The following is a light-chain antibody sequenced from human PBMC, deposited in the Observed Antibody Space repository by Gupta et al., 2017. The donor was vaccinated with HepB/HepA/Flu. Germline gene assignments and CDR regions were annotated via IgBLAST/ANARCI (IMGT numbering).Light chain of an antibody. J-gene: IGKJ4*01. V-gene: IGKV3-15*01. CDR3: QQYNSWPLT. CDR1: QSFSDH. CDR2: GIY. Sequence: VITQSPATLSVSPGARATLSCRASQSFSDHLAWYQQKLGQAPRLLIYGIYTRATGIPARFRGSGSGTEFTLTIRSLQSEDFAVYYCQQYNSWPLTFGGGTKVETK.